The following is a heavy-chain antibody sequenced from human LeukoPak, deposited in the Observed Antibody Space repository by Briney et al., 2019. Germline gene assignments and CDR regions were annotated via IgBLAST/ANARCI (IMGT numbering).Heavy chain of an antibody. V-gene: IGHV4-39*01. CDR3: ARHCSSTSCYVLADAFDI. D-gene: IGHD2-2*01. J-gene: IGHJ3*02. CDR1: GVSISSSSYY. Sequence: PSETLSLTCTVSGVSISSSSYYWGWHRPPQGQGLEWIVSIYYGGSTYENPSRKSRITISVDTSKNQFSLKLSSVTAADTAVYYCARHCSSTSCYVLADAFDIWGQGTMVTVSS. CDR2: IYYGGST.